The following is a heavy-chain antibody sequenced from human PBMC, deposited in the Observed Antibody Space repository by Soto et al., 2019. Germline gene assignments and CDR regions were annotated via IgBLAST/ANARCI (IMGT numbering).Heavy chain of an antibody. D-gene: IGHD3-22*01. J-gene: IGHJ4*02. CDR1: GFTCSSYS. V-gene: IGHV3-23*01. CDR3: TKSSSGCYDTFKY. Sequence: GGSLTLSCAASGFTCSSYSIYWVRQAPGKGLEWVSGISGSGSGTYYADSVKGRFNISRDNSKNTLYLLMSSLRAEDAAVYYCTKSSSGCYDTFKYWGEGSLVTDST. CDR2: ISGSGSGT.